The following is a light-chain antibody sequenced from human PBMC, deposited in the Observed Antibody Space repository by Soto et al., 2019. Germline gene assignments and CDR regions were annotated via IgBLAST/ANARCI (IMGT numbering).Light chain of an antibody. CDR1: ISDVGAYNS. Sequence: QAALTQPASLSGSPGQSITISCTGTISDVGAYNSVSWYQQHPGKAPKLMIYEVSNRPSGVSNRFSGSKSGNTASLTISGLQAEDEADYYCSSYTSSGTRVFGSGTKVTVL. V-gene: IGLV2-14*01. J-gene: IGLJ1*01. CDR3: SSYTSSGTRV. CDR2: EVS.